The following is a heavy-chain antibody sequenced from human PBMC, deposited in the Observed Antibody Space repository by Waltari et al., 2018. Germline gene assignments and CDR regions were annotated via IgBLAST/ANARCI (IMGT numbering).Heavy chain of an antibody. D-gene: IGHD5-12*01. Sequence: LQLQESGPRLVRPSETLSLICRVSGVSITSNRHYWAWFRQSLGQGLEWVGTVSYSGTTYISPSLKSRVSVSRDTSKNQVSLILGSVTAADMAVYYCATYIGASVGTAAFDVWGQGTMVTVSS. CDR1: GVSITSNRHY. CDR3: ATYIGASVGTAAFDV. J-gene: IGHJ3*01. CDR2: VSYSGTT. V-gene: IGHV4-39*01.